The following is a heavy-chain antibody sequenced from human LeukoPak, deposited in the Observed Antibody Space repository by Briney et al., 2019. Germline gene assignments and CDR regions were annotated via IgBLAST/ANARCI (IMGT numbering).Heavy chain of an antibody. CDR2: INHSGST. D-gene: IGHD3-10*01. J-gene: IGHJ6*04. Sequence: SETLSLTCAVYGGSFSGYYWSWIRQPPGKGLEWIGEINHSGSTNYNPSLKSRVTISADTSKNQFSLKLSSVTAADTAVYYCARGNYGSWLSDYYYYYGMDVWGKGTTVTVSS. V-gene: IGHV4-34*01. CDR3: ARGNYGSWLSDYYYYYGMDV. CDR1: GGSFSGYY.